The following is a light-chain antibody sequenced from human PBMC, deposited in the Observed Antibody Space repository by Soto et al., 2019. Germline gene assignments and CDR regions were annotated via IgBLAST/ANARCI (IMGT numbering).Light chain of an antibody. Sequence: EIVMTQSPATLSVSPGERATLSCRASQSVSSFLAWYQQKPGQAPRLLIYGASTRVTGTPTRFSGSGSGTEFTLTISSLQSEDFAVYYCQQYTNWPLTFGGGTKVEIK. J-gene: IGKJ4*01. CDR1: QSVSSF. V-gene: IGKV3-15*01. CDR2: GAS. CDR3: QQYTNWPLT.